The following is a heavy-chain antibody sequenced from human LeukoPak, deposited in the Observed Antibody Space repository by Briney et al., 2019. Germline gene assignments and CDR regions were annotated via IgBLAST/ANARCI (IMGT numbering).Heavy chain of an antibody. CDR3: ARAEYSGY. D-gene: IGHD2-15*01. CDR2: ISTSTSYI. J-gene: IGHJ4*02. CDR1: GFTFSSYE. V-gene: IGHV3-21*01. Sequence: GGSLRLSCAASGFTFSSYEMNWVRQAPGKGLEWVSSISTSTSYIYYADSVKGRFTISRDNAKNSLYLQMNSLRAEDTAMYYCARAEYSGYWGQGTLVTVSS.